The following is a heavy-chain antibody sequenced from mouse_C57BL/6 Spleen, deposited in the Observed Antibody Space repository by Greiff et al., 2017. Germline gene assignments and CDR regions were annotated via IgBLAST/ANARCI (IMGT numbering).Heavy chain of an antibody. J-gene: IGHJ1*03. V-gene: IGHV6-3*01. CDR2: IRLKSDNYAT. D-gene: IGHD2-4*01. CDR3: TGDYDGYWYFDV. Sequence: EVQVVESGGGLVQPGGSMKLSCVASGFTFSNYWMNWVRQSPEKGLEWVAQIRLKSDNYATHSAESVKGRFTISRDDSKSSVYLQMNNLRAEDTGIYYCTGDYDGYWYFDVWGTGTTVTVSS. CDR1: GFTFSNYW.